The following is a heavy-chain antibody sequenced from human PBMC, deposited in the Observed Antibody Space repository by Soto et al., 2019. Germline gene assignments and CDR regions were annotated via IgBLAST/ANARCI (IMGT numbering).Heavy chain of an antibody. V-gene: IGHV3-30*15. CDR1: GFTFSSYA. CDR3: ARDKGRSLLDF. J-gene: IGHJ4*02. CDR2: ISYDGNNK. D-gene: IGHD2-15*01. Sequence: GSLRLSCAASGFTFSSYAMHWVRQTPGQGLERVAVISYDGNNKYYADSVKGRFTISRDNSKNTLCLQMSSLRTEDTAVYYCARDKGRSLLDFWGQGSLVTGSS.